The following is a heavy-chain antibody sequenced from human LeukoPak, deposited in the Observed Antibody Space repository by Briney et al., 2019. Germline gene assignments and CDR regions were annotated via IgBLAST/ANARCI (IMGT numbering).Heavy chain of an antibody. Sequence: ASVKVSCKASGYTFTHYYMHWVRQAPGQGLEWMEWTNPNSGGTNYAQKYHGRVTMTRETSISKAYMELSRLRSDDTAVYYCAREGLVVPAAMNWFDPWGQGTLVTVSS. D-gene: IGHD2-2*01. CDR3: AREGLVVPAAMNWFDP. CDR1: GYTFTHYY. V-gene: IGHV1-2*02. J-gene: IGHJ5*02. CDR2: TNPNSGGT.